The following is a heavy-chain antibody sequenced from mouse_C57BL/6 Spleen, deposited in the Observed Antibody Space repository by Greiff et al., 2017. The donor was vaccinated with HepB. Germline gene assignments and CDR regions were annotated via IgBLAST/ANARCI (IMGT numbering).Heavy chain of an antibody. Sequence: EVQVVESGGGLVKPGGSLKLSCAASGFTFSSYAMSWVRQTPEKRLEWVATISDGGSYTYYPDNVKGRFTISRDNAKNNLYLQMSHLKSEDTAMYYCARDPYYYGSSQYYFDYWGQGTTLTVSS. J-gene: IGHJ2*01. CDR2: ISDGGSYT. V-gene: IGHV5-4*01. D-gene: IGHD1-1*01. CDR3: ARDPYYYGSSQYYFDY. CDR1: GFTFSSYA.